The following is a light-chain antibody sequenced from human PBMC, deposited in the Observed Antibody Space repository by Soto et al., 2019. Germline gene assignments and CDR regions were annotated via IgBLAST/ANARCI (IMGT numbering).Light chain of an antibody. V-gene: IGLV2-11*01. CDR1: SSDVGDYNH. Sequence: QSVLTQPRSVSGSPGQSVTISCTGTSSDVGDYNHVSWYQHHPGKAPKLMIYDVSKWPSGIPDRFSGSKTGNTASLTISGLQAEDEAEYYCSSYTTRDTWVFGGGTKLTVL. J-gene: IGLJ3*02. CDR3: SSYTTRDTWV. CDR2: DVS.